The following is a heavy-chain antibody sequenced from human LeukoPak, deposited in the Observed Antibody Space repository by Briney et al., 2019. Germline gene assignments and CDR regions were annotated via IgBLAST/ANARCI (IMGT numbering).Heavy chain of an antibody. D-gene: IGHD6-19*01. Sequence: PGGSLRLSCVASGFTFSSYEMNWVRQAPGKGLEWVSYISSSGSTIYYADSVRGRFTISRDNAKNSLYLQMNSLRAEDTAVYYCARESGWYDAFDIWGQGTMVTVSS. CDR3: ARESGWYDAFDI. CDR1: GFTFSSYE. CDR2: ISSSGSTI. V-gene: IGHV3-48*03. J-gene: IGHJ3*02.